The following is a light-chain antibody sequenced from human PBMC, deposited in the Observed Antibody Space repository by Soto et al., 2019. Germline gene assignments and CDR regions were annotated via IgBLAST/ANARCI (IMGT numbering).Light chain of an antibody. CDR1: QGIRND. CDR2: AAS. J-gene: IGKJ1*01. CDR3: LQDYSYPWT. Sequence: AIQMTQSPSSLSASLGDRVTITCRASQGIRNDLGWYQQKPGKAPRLLIYAASSLQSGVPSKFSGSGSGTDFTLTSSSQQPEDFATYYCLQDYSYPWTVGQGTKVEI. V-gene: IGKV1-6*01.